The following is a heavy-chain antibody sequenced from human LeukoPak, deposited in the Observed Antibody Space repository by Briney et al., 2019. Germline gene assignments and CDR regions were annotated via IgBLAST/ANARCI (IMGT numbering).Heavy chain of an antibody. Sequence: SETLSLTCVVYGGSFSGYYWSWIRQPPGKGLEWIGEINNSGSTNYNPSLESRVTISVDTSKNQFSLKLRSVTAADTAVYYCATVAVIRGVTYFDYWGQGTLVTVSS. CDR1: GGSFSGYY. D-gene: IGHD3-10*01. CDR2: INNSGST. CDR3: ATVAVIRGVTYFDY. V-gene: IGHV4-34*01. J-gene: IGHJ4*02.